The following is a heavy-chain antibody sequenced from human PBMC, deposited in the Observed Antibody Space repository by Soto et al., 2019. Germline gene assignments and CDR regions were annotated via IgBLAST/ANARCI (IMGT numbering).Heavy chain of an antibody. V-gene: IGHV1-69*02. J-gene: IGHJ3*02. D-gene: IGHD3-3*01. CDR2: VIPFLGLT. CDR3: ARGAPGGYYPAAFDI. Sequence: QVQLVQSGAEVKKPGSSVKVSCKASGGTFSSYTITWVRQVPGQGLEWMGRVIPFLGLTDYAQSLQGRITITADRSTSTAYMDLRSLRYEDTAVYYCARGAPGGYYPAAFDIWGQGTKVIVSS. CDR1: GGTFSSYT.